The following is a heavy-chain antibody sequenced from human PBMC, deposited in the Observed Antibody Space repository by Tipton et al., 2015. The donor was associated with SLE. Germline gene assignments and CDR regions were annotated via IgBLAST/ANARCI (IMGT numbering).Heavy chain of an antibody. D-gene: IGHD5-24*01. J-gene: IGHJ6*02. CDR3: ARDGGGYNPYYYYYGMDV. Sequence: TLSLTCSVSGGSLNTNSYYWAWIRQPPGKGLEYIGAVYYTGNTHLHPSLTRRVSISIDTSRNRFSLTLTSLTAADTAVYYCARDGGGYNPYYYYYGMDVWGQGTTVTVSS. CDR2: VYYTGNT. V-gene: IGHV4-39*07. CDR1: GGSLNTNSYY.